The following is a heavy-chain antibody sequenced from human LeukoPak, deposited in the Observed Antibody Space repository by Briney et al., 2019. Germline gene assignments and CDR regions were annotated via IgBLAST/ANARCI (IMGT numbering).Heavy chain of an antibody. CDR2: INHSGST. CDR3: AKDVGVAYFDY. CDR1: GGSFSGYY. J-gene: IGHJ4*02. Sequence: PSETLSLTCAVYGGSFSGYYWTWIRQPPGKGLEWIGEINHSGSTNYNPSLKSRVTISVDTSKNQFFLKLSSVTAADTAVYYCAKDVGVAYFDYWGQGTLVTVSS. D-gene: IGHD2-15*01. V-gene: IGHV4-34*01.